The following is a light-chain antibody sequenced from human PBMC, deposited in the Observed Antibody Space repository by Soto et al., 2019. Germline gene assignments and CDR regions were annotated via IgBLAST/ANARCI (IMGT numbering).Light chain of an antibody. CDR1: SSNIGAGFD. CDR3: QAFDTSLGRSL. J-gene: IGLJ2*01. V-gene: IGLV1-40*01. Sequence: QSVLTQPPSVSGAPGQRVTIPCTGTSSNIGAGFDVHWYQHLPGTAPKLLIYGNNHRPSGVPDRFSGSKSGTSGSLAITGLQAEDEADYSCQAFDTSLGRSLFGGGTKVTVL. CDR2: GNN.